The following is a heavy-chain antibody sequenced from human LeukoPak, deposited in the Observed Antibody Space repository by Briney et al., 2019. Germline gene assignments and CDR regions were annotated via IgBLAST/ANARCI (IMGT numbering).Heavy chain of an antibody. CDR3: AKGEQWLLDY. CDR1: GFTFSSYG. V-gene: IGHV3-33*06. Sequence: GGSLRLSCAASGFTFSSYGMHWVRQAPGKRLEWVAVIWYDGSNKYYADSVKGRFTISRDNSKNTLYLQMNSLRAEDTAVYYCAKGEQWLLDYWGQGTLVTVSS. CDR2: IWYDGSNK. J-gene: IGHJ4*02. D-gene: IGHD6-19*01.